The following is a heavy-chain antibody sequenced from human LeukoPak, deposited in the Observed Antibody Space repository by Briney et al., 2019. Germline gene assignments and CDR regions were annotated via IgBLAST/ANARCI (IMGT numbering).Heavy chain of an antibody. J-gene: IGHJ4*02. Sequence: SETLSLTCTVSHGSISSYSWSWIRQTPEKGLEWIGYMYNSGSTNYNPSLKSRVTISVDTAKNQCSLKLRSVTAADTTVYYCASGGVMVRESGTNPYYFDYWGQGTLVIVS. CDR3: ASGGVMVRESGTNPYYFDY. D-gene: IGHD3-10*01. CDR2: MYNSGST. V-gene: IGHV4-59*01. CDR1: HGSISSYS.